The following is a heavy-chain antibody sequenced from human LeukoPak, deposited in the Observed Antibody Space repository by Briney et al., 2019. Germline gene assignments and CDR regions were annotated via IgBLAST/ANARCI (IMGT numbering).Heavy chain of an antibody. CDR3: ARGLRGSSTTVRGSKRLAYYFDL. Sequence: SETLSLTCTVSGGSISSGSYYWGWIRQSPGKGLEWIGDFSHPGGTNYNPSLRGRVTILVDTSTNQFSLKLTSVTAADTAQYYCARGLRGSSTTVRGSKRLAYYFDLWGQGTLVAVSS. V-gene: IGHV4-61*05. CDR2: FSHPGGT. J-gene: IGHJ4*02. CDR1: GGSISSGSYY. D-gene: IGHD3-10*01.